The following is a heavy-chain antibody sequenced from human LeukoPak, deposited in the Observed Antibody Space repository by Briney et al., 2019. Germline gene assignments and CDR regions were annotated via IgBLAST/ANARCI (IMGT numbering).Heavy chain of an antibody. Sequence: SQTLPLTCAISGDSVSSNSAAWNWIRQSPSRGLEWLGRTYYRSKWYKDFAVSVRSRITINPDTSKNQFSLQLTSVTPEDTAVYYCAGGYRGYDYYFDYWGQGTLVTVSS. CDR3: AGGYRGYDYYFDY. D-gene: IGHD5-12*01. CDR2: TYYRSKWYK. J-gene: IGHJ4*02. CDR1: GDSVSSNSAA. V-gene: IGHV6-1*01.